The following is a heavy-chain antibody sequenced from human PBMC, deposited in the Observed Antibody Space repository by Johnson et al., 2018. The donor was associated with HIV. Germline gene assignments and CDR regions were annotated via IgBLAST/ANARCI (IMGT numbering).Heavy chain of an antibody. D-gene: IGHD1-26*01. CDR3: ARTGRWELLPDAFDI. CDR2: ISSNGVGT. J-gene: IGHJ3*02. Sequence: VQLVESGGGLIQPGGSLRLSCAASGFTFSTYWMSWVRQAPGKGLEYVSAISSNGVGTYYANSVKGRFTISRDNSKNTLHLQMGSLRTEDMAVYYCARTGRWELLPDAFDIWGQGTMVTVSS. V-gene: IGHV3-64*01. CDR1: GFTFSTYW.